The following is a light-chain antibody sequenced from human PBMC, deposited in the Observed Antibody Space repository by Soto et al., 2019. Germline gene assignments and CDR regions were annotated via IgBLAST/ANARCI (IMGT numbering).Light chain of an antibody. CDR3: QQYYNIPPT. V-gene: IGKV4-1*01. J-gene: IGKJ1*01. Sequence: DIVMTQSPDSLAVSLGERATINCKSSQSVFFNSNNKNYLAWYQQKPGQPPKLLIYWASTRESGVPDRFSGSGSGTDFTLTISSLQAEDVAFYYCQQYYNIPPTFGQGTKVEIK. CDR1: QSVFFNSNNKNY. CDR2: WAS.